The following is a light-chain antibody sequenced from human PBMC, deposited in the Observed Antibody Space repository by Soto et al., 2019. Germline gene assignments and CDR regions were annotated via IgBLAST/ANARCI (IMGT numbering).Light chain of an antibody. CDR3: QQYNSYPWT. Sequence: IKKSQSPSTLSASLGDRVTITCRASQSISSWLAWYQQKPGKAPKLLIYKASSLESGVPSRFSGSGSGTEFTLTISSLQPDDFATYYCQQYNSYPWTFGQGTKV. J-gene: IGKJ1*01. CDR2: KAS. CDR1: QSISSW. V-gene: IGKV1-5*03.